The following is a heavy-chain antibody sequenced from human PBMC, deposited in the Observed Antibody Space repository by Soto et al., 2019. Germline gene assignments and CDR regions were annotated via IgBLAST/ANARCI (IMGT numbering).Heavy chain of an antibody. Sequence: GGSLRLSCAASGFTFSDYYMHWISQPSGKGLEWVSYISSSSSYTNYADSVKGRFTISRDNAKNSLYLQMNSLRAEDTAVYYCARDASRGYSYGTYYYYGMDVWGQGTTVTVSS. V-gene: IGHV3-11*06. D-gene: IGHD5-18*01. J-gene: IGHJ6*02. CDR1: GFTFSDYY. CDR3: ARDASRGYSYGTYYYYGMDV. CDR2: ISSSSSYT.